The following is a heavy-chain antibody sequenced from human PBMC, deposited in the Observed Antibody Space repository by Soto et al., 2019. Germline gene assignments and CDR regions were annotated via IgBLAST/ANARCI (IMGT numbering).Heavy chain of an antibody. CDR3: ARRASNSGAFDP. CDR2: INTGNGFP. V-gene: IGHV1-3*04. Sequence: ASVKVSCKTSGYTFANYAIHWVRQAPGERLEWMGWINTGNGFPEYSQKFQDKVTFTRDSSASTAYMELSSLKYEDTAVYFCARRASNSGAFDPWGQGTLVTVSS. J-gene: IGHJ5*02. D-gene: IGHD6-6*01. CDR1: GYTFANYA.